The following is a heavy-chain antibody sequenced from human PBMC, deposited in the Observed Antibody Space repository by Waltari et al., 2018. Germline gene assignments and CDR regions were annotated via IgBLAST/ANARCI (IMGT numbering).Heavy chain of an antibody. CDR1: GYTFTSNA. CDR3: ARDFPGYSSGWYPWGY. V-gene: IGHV1-3*01. Sequence: QVQLVQSGAEVKKPGASVKVSCKASGYTFTSNAMHWVRQAPGQRLEWMGWINAGNGNTKYSQKLQGRVTMTTDTSTSTAYMELRSLRSDDTAVYYCARDFPGYSSGWYPWGYWGQGTLVTVSS. D-gene: IGHD6-19*01. J-gene: IGHJ4*02. CDR2: INAGNGNT.